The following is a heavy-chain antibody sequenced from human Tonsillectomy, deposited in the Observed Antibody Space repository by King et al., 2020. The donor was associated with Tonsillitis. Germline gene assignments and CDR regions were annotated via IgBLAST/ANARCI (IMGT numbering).Heavy chain of an antibody. Sequence: VQLVESGGGFIQPGGSLRLSCAASGFTVSSNYMGWVRQAPGKGLEWVSLIYSGGNTYYADSVTGRFTISRDTSKNTLYLQMNSLRAEDTAVYYCARVAATSSSSSLVYYYNYMDVWGKGTTVTVSS. CDR1: GFTVSSNY. V-gene: IGHV3-53*01. D-gene: IGHD6-6*01. CDR3: ARVAATSSSSSLVYYYNYMDV. J-gene: IGHJ6*03. CDR2: IYSGGNT.